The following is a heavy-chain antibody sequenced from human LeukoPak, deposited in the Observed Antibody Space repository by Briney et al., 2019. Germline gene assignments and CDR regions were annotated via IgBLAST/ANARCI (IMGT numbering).Heavy chain of an antibody. CDR3: ARGPKDYYYYHYMDV. CDR2: IIPIFGTA. J-gene: IGHJ6*03. CDR1: GGTFSSYA. V-gene: IGHV1-69*13. Sequence: SVKVSCKASGGTFSSYAISWVRQAPGQGLEWMGGIIPIFGTANYAQKFQGRVTITADESTSTAYMELSSLRSEDTAVYYCARGPKDYYYYHYMDVWGKGTTVTVSS.